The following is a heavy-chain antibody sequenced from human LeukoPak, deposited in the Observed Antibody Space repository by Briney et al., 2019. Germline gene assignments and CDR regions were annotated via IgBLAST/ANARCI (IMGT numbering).Heavy chain of an antibody. V-gene: IGHV3-64*04. J-gene: IGHJ4*02. Sequence: PGGSLRLSCSASGFTFNRFYLHWVRQAPGKGLEFVSHISSNGATTYYADSVKGRFTISRDDSKNTLYLQMNSLRAEDTAVYYCARESSGYYLDYWGQGTLVTVSS. CDR1: GFTFNRFY. CDR2: ISSNGATT. CDR3: ARESSGYYLDY. D-gene: IGHD6-25*01.